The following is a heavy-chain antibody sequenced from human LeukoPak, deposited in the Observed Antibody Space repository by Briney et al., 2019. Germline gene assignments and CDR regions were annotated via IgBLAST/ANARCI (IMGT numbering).Heavy chain of an antibody. CDR1: GGSISGYY. Sequence: SETLSLTCAVSGGSISGYYWSWIRQPPGKGLEWIGYIYYSGGTNYNPSLKSRVTISVDTSKNQLSLKLSSVTAADTAVYYCVRRRNDATGYYFDNWGQGTLLTVSS. CDR2: IYYSGGT. D-gene: IGHD1-1*01. CDR3: VRRRNDATGYYFDN. V-gene: IGHV4-59*08. J-gene: IGHJ4*02.